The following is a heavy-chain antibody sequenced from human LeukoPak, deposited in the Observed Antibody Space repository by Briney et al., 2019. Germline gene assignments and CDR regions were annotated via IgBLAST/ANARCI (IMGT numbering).Heavy chain of an antibody. CDR2: ISSSGSTI. D-gene: IGHD6-19*01. CDR1: GFTFSSYE. J-gene: IGHJ6*03. CDR3: AKGEQWLVLGDYYMDV. Sequence: GGSLRLSCAASGFTFSSYEMNWVRQAPGKGLEWVSYISSSGSTIYYADSVKGRFTISRDNAKNSLYLQMNSLRAEDTAVYYCAKGEQWLVLGDYYMDVWGKGTTVTISS. V-gene: IGHV3-48*03.